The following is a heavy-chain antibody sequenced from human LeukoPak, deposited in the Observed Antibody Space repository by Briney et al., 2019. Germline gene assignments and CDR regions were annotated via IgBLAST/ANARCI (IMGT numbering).Heavy chain of an antibody. D-gene: IGHD3-16*02. CDR1: GYTFTSYG. V-gene: IGHV1-18*01. J-gene: IGHJ4*02. CDR2: ISTYKNNT. Sequence: ASVKVCCKASGYTFTSYGISWVRQAPGQGLEWMGWISTYKNNTNYAQKLQGRVTMTTDTSTSTAYMELRSLRADDTAVYYCARDPGSYRSDYWGQGTLVTVSS. CDR3: ARDPGSYRSDY.